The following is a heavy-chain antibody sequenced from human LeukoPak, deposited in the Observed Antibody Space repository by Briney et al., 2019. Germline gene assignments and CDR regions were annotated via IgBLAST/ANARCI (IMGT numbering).Heavy chain of an antibody. CDR2: IKQDGSEK. CDR1: GFDFSNYW. Sequence: PVGSLRLSCAASGFDFSNYWMYWVRQAPGKGLEWVANIKQDGSEKYYVDSVRGRFTISRDNAKNSLSLQMNSLRAEDTAVYYCASNYGGWGQGTLVTVSS. V-gene: IGHV3-7*03. J-gene: IGHJ4*02. D-gene: IGHD4-11*01. CDR3: ASNYGG.